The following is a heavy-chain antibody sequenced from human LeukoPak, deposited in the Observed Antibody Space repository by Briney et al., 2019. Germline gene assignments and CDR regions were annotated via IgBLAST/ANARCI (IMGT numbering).Heavy chain of an antibody. Sequence: GGSLRLSCVASGFTFDDYAMHWVRQAPGKGLEWVSGISWNSGSIGYADSVKGRFTISRDNAKSSLYLQMNSLRAEDTALYYCARGGYYDNSGYPYWGQGTLVTVSS. J-gene: IGHJ4*02. D-gene: IGHD3-22*01. CDR2: ISWNSGSI. V-gene: IGHV3-9*01. CDR3: ARGGYYDNSGYPY. CDR1: GFTFDDYA.